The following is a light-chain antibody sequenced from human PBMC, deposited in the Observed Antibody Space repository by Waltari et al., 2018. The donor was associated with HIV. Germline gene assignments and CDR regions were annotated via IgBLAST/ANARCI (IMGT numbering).Light chain of an antibody. CDR3: SSYITGSTLV. CDR1: SSDVGGYDY. Sequence: QSALTQPASVSGSPGQSITISCTGTSSDVGGYDYVSWYQQDPGKAPKVIIYDVSKRPSGVSNRFSGSKSGNTASLTISGLQAEDEADYYCSSYITGSTLVFGGGTTVTVL. J-gene: IGLJ3*02. V-gene: IGLV2-14*01. CDR2: DVS.